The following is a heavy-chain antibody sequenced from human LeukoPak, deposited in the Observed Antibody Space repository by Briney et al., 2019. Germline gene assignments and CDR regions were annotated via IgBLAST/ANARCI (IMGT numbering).Heavy chain of an antibody. D-gene: IGHD4-17*01. CDR3: ARVVPTVTDRPYYFDY. CDR2: IYYSGST. CDR1: GGSVSSGSYY. J-gene: IGHJ4*02. V-gene: IGHV4-61*01. Sequence: PSETLSLTCTVSGGSVSSGSYYWSWIRQPPGKGLEWIGYIYYSGSTNYNPSLKSRVTISVDTSKNQLSLKLNSVTAADTAVYYCARVVPTVTDRPYYFDYWGQGTLVTVSS.